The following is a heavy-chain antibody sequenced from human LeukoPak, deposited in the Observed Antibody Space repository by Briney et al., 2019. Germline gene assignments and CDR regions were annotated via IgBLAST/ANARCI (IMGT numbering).Heavy chain of an antibody. D-gene: IGHD2-2*02. CDR2: VDYGGST. J-gene: IGHJ5*02. CDR1: GGSIGSSNYY. Sequence: SETLSLTCTVSGGSIGSSNYYWGWIRQPPGRRLEWLGSVDYGGSTYYNPSLKSRVTISVDTSKNQLSLELSSVTAADTAVYYCARVKRNCSSTSCYRWYNWFDPWGQGTLVTVSS. CDR3: ARVKRNCSSTSCYRWYNWFDP. V-gene: IGHV4-39*01.